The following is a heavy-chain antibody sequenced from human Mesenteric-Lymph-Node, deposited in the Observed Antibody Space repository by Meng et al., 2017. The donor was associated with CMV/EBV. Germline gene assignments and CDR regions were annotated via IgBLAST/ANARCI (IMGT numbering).Heavy chain of an antibody. Sequence: KASGYNFTSDGISWVRQAPGQGLEWMGWISAYNGNTNYAQKLQGRVTMTTDTSTSTAYMELRSLRSDDTAVYYCARNSGYDPYYFDYWGQGTLVTVSS. CDR2: ISAYNGNT. CDR3: ARNSGYDPYYFDY. CDR1: GYNFTSDG. V-gene: IGHV1-18*01. J-gene: IGHJ4*02. D-gene: IGHD5-12*01.